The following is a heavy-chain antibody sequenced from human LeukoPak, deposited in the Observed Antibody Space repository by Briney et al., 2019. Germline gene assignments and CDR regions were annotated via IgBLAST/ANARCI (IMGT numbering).Heavy chain of an antibody. Sequence: PGGSLRHSCAASGFTFSSYSMNWVRQAPGKGLESVSSIRSSSSYIYYADSVKGRFTISRDNAKNSLYLQMNSLRAEDTAVYYCARVGSYDFWSGYGYMDVWGKGTTVTVSS. CDR2: IRSSSSYI. CDR3: ARVGSYDFWSGYGYMDV. V-gene: IGHV3-21*01. J-gene: IGHJ6*03. D-gene: IGHD3-3*01. CDR1: GFTFSSYS.